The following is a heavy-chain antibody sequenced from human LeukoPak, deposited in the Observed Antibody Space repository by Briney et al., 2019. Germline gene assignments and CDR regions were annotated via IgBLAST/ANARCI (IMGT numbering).Heavy chain of an antibody. CDR1: GGSISSGSYY. Sequence: PSETLSLTCTVSGGSISSGSYYWSWIRQPAGKGLEWIGRICTSGSTNYNPSLKSRVTISVDTSKNQFSLKLSSVTAADTAVYYCAREMNYYGSGSLDIWGQGTMVTVSS. V-gene: IGHV4-61*02. CDR2: ICTSGST. CDR3: AREMNYYGSGSLDI. D-gene: IGHD3-10*01. J-gene: IGHJ3*02.